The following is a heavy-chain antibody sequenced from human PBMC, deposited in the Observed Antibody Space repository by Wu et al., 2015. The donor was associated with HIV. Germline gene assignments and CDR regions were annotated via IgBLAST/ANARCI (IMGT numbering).Heavy chain of an antibody. Sequence: QVQLVQSRAGVKKPGASVKVSCTAFGYTFINNFLHWVRQAPGQGPEWMGVINPRTDSTTYAQPFEARLTIARDTSTSTVYMELSSLRSEDTAVYYCARERVDYDSSGYRAHRGHHFDYWGQGTLVTVSS. CDR2: INPRTDST. CDR3: ARERVDYDSSGYRAHRGHHFDY. V-gene: IGHV1-46*01. J-gene: IGHJ4*02. D-gene: IGHD3-22*01. CDR1: GYTFINNF.